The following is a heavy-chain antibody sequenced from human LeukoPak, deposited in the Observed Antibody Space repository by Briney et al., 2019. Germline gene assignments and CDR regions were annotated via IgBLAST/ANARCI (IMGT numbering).Heavy chain of an antibody. V-gene: IGHV3-23*01. CDR2: IGGSGGST. Sequence: GGSLRLSCAASGFTFSSYAMSWVRQAPGKGLEWVSAIGGSGGSTYYADSVKGRFTISRDNSKNTLYLQMNSLRAEDTAVYYCAKDQGGGYSGYDYPSTFDYWGQGTLVTVSS. J-gene: IGHJ4*02. CDR3: AKDQGGGYSGYDYPSTFDY. CDR1: GFTFSSYA. D-gene: IGHD5-12*01.